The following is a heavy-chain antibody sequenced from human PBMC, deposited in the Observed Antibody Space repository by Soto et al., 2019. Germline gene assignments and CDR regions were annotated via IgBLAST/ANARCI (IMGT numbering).Heavy chain of an antibody. D-gene: IGHD3-3*01. Sequence: SVKVSCKASGGTFSSYSISWVLQAPGQGLEWMGGIIPIFGTANYAQKFQGRVTITADKSTSTAYMELSSLRSEDTAVYYCARDRDFWSGYSNWFDPWGQGTLVTVSS. CDR3: ARDRDFWSGYSNWFDP. CDR2: IIPIFGTA. CDR1: GGTFSSYS. V-gene: IGHV1-69*06. J-gene: IGHJ5*02.